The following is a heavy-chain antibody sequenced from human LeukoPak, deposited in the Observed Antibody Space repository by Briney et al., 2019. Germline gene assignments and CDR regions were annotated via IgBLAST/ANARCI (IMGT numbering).Heavy chain of an antibody. CDR2: IIPIFGTA. Sequence: ASVKVSCKASGGTFSSYAISWVRQAPGQGLERMGGIIPIFGTANYAQKFQGRVTITADKSTSTAYMELSSLRSEDTAVYYCARDQGGSYYFDYWGQGTLVTVSS. V-gene: IGHV1-69*06. CDR3: ARDQGGSYYFDY. D-gene: IGHD1-26*01. J-gene: IGHJ4*02. CDR1: GGTFSSYA.